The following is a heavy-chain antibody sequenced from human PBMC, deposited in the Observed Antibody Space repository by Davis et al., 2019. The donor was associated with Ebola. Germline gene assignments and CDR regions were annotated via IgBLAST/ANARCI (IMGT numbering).Heavy chain of an antibody. V-gene: IGHV3-72*01. CDR1: GFRSRDHH. Sequence: SLKISCAASGFRSRDHHMDWVRQAPGKGLEWVSHIGNKDNTHIIEYVASVKGRFTISRDDSKNSLYLQMDSLKTEDTAVYYCARDKIGSYSFDYWGQGTPVTVSS. D-gene: IGHD1-26*01. CDR2: IGNKDNTHII. J-gene: IGHJ4*02. CDR3: ARDKIGSYSFDY.